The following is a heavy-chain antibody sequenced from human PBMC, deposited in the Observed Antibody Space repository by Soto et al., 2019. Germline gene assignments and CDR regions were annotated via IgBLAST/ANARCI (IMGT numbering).Heavy chain of an antibody. Sequence: ASVKVSCKASGYTFTSYGISWVRQAPGQGLEWMGWISAYNGNTNYAQKLQGRVTMTTDTSTSKAYMELRSLRSDDTAVYYCARDGVYDYIWGSYRYAEYFDYWGQGTLVTVSS. CDR3: ARDGVYDYIWGSYRYAEYFDY. J-gene: IGHJ4*02. CDR2: ISAYNGNT. V-gene: IGHV1-18*01. D-gene: IGHD3-16*02. CDR1: GYTFTSYG.